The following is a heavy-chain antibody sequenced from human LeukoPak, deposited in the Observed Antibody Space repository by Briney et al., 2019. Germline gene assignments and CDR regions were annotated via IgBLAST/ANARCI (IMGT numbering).Heavy chain of an antibody. CDR3: ARVRYSSGWYLGSANFDY. CDR2: INHSEST. CDR1: GGSLSGYY. J-gene: IGHJ4*02. D-gene: IGHD6-19*01. Sequence: SDTLSLTCGVYGGSLSGYYWSWIRQPPGKGLEGIGEINHSESTNYNPSLKSRVSISVDTSKHQLSLKLSSVTAADTAVYYCARVRYSSGWYLGSANFDYWGQGTLVTVSS. V-gene: IGHV4-34*01.